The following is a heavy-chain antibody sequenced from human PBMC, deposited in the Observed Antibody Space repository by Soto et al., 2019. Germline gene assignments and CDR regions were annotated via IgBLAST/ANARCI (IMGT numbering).Heavy chain of an antibody. Sequence: ASVKVSCKASGGTFSSYGINWVRQARGQGLEWMGGIIPMFGTANYARKFQGRVTIIADESTSIVYMELSSLRFADTAIYYCARETDSDSSSCYRGQCDYWGQGTLVTVSS. CDR1: GGTFSSYG. D-gene: IGHD6-13*01. J-gene: IGHJ4*02. CDR3: ARETDSDSSSCYRGQCDY. V-gene: IGHV1-69*13. CDR2: IIPMFGTA.